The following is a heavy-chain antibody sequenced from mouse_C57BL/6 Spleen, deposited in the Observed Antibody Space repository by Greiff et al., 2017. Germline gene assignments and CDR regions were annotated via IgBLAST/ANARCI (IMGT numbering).Heavy chain of an antibody. V-gene: IGHV1-54*01. D-gene: IGHD2-5*01. J-gene: IGHJ1*03. Sequence: QVQLQQSGAELVRPGPSVKVSCKASGFAFTNYLIEWVKQRPGQGLEWIGVITPGSGGTNYNEKFKGKAPLTADKSSSTGYMQLNSLTAEDSAVYFCARSGYYSNYGERYFYVWGTGTTVTVSS. CDR3: ARSGYYSNYGERYFYV. CDR1: GFAFTNYL. CDR2: ITPGSGGT.